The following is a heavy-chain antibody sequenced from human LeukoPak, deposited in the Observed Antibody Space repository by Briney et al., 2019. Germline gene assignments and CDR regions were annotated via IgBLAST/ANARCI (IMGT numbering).Heavy chain of an antibody. CDR3: ARDLSGIAGYTYGRGIDY. Sequence: GGSLRLSCAASGFTVSSNYMSWVRQAPGKGLEWVSVIYSGGSTYYADSVKGRFTISRDNSTNTLYLQMNSLRAEDTAVYYCARDLSGIAGYTYGRGIDYWGQGTLVTVSS. V-gene: IGHV3-53*01. J-gene: IGHJ4*02. CDR1: GFTVSSNY. D-gene: IGHD5-18*01. CDR2: IYSGGST.